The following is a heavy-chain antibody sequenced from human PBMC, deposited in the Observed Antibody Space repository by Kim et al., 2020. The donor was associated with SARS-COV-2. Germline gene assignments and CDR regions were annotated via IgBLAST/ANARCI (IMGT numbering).Heavy chain of an antibody. J-gene: IGHJ4*01. V-gene: IGHV3-23*01. CDR2: IGASGGDT. CDR3: AKGGGGYLDY. Sequence: GGSLRLSCAASGFMFNKYGMTWVRQAPGKGLEWVSTIGASGGDTYYADYVRGRFTISRDNSRNTLYLQMNSLRADDTAVYYCAKGGGGYLDYWGQEPWSP. CDR1: GFMFNKYG. D-gene: IGHD2-15*01.